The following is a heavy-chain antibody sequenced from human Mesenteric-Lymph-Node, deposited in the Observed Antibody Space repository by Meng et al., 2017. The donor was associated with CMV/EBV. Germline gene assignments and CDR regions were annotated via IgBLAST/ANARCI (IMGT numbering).Heavy chain of an antibody. Sequence: ESLKISCTVSGGSISSYYWSWIRQPPGKGLEWIGYIYYTGSTNYNPSLKSRVTISVDTSKDQFSLKLNSVTAADTAVYFCARDLKLGMAAAEFDTWGQGTLVTVSS. CDR2: IYYTGST. CDR1: GGSISSYY. D-gene: IGHD6-13*01. CDR3: ARDLKLGMAAAEFDT. V-gene: IGHV4-59*01. J-gene: IGHJ5*02.